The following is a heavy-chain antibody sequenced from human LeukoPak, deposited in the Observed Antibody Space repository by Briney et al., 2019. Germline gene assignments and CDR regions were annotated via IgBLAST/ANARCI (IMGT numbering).Heavy chain of an antibody. J-gene: IGHJ4*02. CDR2: IYYSGST. Sequence: PSETLSLTCTVSGGSISSYYWSWIRQPPGKGLEWIGYIYYSGSTNYNPSLKSRVTISVDTSKNQFSLKLSSVTAADTAVYYCARDREYFGYWGQGTLVTVSS. CDR3: ARDREYFGY. CDR1: GGSISSYY. V-gene: IGHV4-59*01.